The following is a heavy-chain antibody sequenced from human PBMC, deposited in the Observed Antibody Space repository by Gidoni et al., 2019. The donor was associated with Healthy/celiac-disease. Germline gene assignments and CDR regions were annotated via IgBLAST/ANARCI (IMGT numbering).Heavy chain of an antibody. CDR3: ARGSLPQWELLDY. J-gene: IGHJ4*02. V-gene: IGHV3-30-3*01. CDR2: ISYDGSNK. D-gene: IGHD1-26*01. Sequence: QVQLVESGGGVVQPGRSLRLSCAASGFTFSSYAMHWVRQAPGKGLEWVAVISYDGSNKYYADSVKGRFTISRDNSKNTLYLQMNSLRAEDTAVYCCARGSLPQWELLDYWGQGTLVTVSS. CDR1: GFTFSSYA.